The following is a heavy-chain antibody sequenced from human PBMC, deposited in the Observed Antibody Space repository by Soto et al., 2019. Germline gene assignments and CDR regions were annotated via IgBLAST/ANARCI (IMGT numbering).Heavy chain of an antibody. V-gene: IGHV1-2*04. CDR1: GYSFTDYK. CDR2: VDPNGGGS. J-gene: IGHJ4*02. Sequence: ASVKVSCKTSGYSFTDYKLHWVRQAPGQGLEWMGWVDPNGGGSNSAQKFQGSVTMTWDTSITTAYLGLTRLTTNDTATYFYATWVDYGDFEGFDFWGQG. D-gene: IGHD4-17*01. CDR3: ATWVDYGDFEGFDF.